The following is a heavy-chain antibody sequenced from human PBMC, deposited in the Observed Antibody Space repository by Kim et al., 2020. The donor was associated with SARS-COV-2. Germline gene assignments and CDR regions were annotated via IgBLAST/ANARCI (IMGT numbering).Heavy chain of an antibody. CDR1: GGSISSSSYY. J-gene: IGHJ6*02. CDR3: ARLKAAAGTHRSLSGMDV. V-gene: IGHV4-39*01. D-gene: IGHD6-13*01. CDR2: IYYSGST. Sequence: SETLSLTCTVSGGSISSSSYYWGWIRQPPGKGLEWIGSIYYSGSTYYNPSLKSRVTISVSTSKNQFSLKLSSVTAADTAVYYCARLKAAAGTHRSLSGMDVWGQGTTVTVSS.